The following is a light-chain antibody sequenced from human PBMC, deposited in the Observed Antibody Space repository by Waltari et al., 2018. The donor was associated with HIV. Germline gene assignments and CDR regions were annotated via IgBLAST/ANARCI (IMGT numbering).Light chain of an antibody. V-gene: IGLV1-44*01. CDR1: SSNIGSNT. CDR2: RKN. Sequence: QSVLTQPPSASGPPGPRVTISCSGSSSNIGSNTINWYQQLPGKAPTLLILRKNRRPAGVPCRFSGAKSGTSAALASSGLQSDVEAAFYCAAWDDSLNGWVFGGGTKLTVL. J-gene: IGLJ3*02. CDR3: AAWDDSLNGWV.